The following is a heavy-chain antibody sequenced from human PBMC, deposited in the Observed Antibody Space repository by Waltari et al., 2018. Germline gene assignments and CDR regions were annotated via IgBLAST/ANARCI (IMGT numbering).Heavy chain of an antibody. CDR3: AREARVGASTSGGY. J-gene: IGHJ4*02. CDR2: VYYNGAT. D-gene: IGHD1-26*01. Sequence: QMQLQESGPGLVKPSETLSLTCTVSGGSISTTFYYWGWIRPPPGKGLEWIGTVYYNGATQYNASLKSRVTISIDTSKNQFSLKLSSVTAADTAVYYCAREARVGASTSGGYWGQGTLVTVSS. V-gene: IGHV4-39*07. CDR1: GGSISTTFYY.